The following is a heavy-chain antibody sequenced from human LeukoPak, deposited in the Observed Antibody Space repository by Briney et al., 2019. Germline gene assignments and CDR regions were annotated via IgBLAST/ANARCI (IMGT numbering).Heavy chain of an antibody. CDR2: ISSSGSTI. J-gene: IGHJ4*02. CDR3: ARGTYSGTYYAWYYFDY. V-gene: IGHV3-11*01. CDR1: GFTFSDYY. Sequence: GGSLRLSCAASGFTFSDYYMSWIRQAPGKGLEWVSYISSSGSTIYYADSVKGRFTISRDNAKNSLSLQMNSLRAEDTAVYYCARGTYSGTYYAWYYFDYWGQGALVTVSS. D-gene: IGHD1-26*01.